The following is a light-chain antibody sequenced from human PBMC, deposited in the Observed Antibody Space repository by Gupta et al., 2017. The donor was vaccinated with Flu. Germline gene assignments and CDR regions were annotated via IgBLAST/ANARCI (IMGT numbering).Light chain of an antibody. Sequence: IQMTQSPSTLSASVGDRVTITCRASQSISTWLAWYQQRPGKAPKLLIFQASSLESGVPTRFSGSGSGTDFTLTISSLQPDDFATYYCQQYNSFALTFGGGTKVDIK. J-gene: IGKJ4*01. CDR1: QSISTW. CDR2: QAS. V-gene: IGKV1-5*03. CDR3: QQYNSFALT.